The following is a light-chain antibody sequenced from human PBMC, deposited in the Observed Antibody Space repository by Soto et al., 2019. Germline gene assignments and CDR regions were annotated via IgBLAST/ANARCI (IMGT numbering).Light chain of an antibody. CDR1: QSVSSSY. J-gene: IGKJ1*01. CDR3: QQYGSSPS. V-gene: IGKV3-20*01. CDR2: GAS. Sequence: EIVLTQSPGTLSLSPGERATLSCRASQSVSSSYLAWYQQKPGQAPRLLIHGASSRATGIPDRFSGSGSGTDFTLNISRLEPEDFALYYCQQYGSSPSFGQGTKVEIK.